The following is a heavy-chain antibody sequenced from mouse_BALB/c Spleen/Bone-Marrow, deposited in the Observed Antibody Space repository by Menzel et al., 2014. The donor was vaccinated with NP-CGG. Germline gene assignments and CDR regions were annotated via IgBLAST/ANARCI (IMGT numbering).Heavy chain of an antibody. CDR3: ARDHYGYYTMDY. CDR1: GFTFSSYA. CDR2: ISSGGSYT. Sequence: EVMLVESGGGLVKPGGSLKLSCAASGFTFSSYAMSWVRQSPEKRLEWVAEISSGGSYTYYPDTVTGRFTISRDNAKNTLYLEMSSLRSEDTAMYYCARDHYGYYTMDYWGQGASINVSS. D-gene: IGHD1-2*01. V-gene: IGHV5-9-4*01. J-gene: IGHJ4*01.